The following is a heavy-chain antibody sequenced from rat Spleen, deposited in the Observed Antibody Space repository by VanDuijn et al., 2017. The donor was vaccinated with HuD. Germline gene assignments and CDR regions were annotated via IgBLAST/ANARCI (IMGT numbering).Heavy chain of an antibody. CDR2: INSAGST. J-gene: IGHJ3*01. CDR1: GHSITSGYR. CDR3: ARSNGTHYYLPFAN. Sequence: EVQLQESGPGLVKPSQSLSLTCSVTGHSITSGYRWNWIRKFPGNELEWMGYINSAGSTIYNPSLQSRISITRDTSRNQFFLQVNSVTTEDTDTYDCARSNGTHYYLPFANLGQGTVVTVSS. V-gene: IGHV3-3*01. D-gene: IGHD1-12*02.